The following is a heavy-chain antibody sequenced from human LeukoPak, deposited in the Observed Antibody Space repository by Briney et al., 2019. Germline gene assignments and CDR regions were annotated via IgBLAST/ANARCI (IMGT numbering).Heavy chain of an antibody. V-gene: IGHV4-59*01. CDR3: ASLSITMVRGVIGGWFDP. CDR1: GGSISSYY. J-gene: IGHJ5*02. Sequence: PSETLSLTCTVSGGSISSYYWSWIRQPPGKGLEWIGYIYYSGSTNCNPSLKSRVTISVDTSKNQFSLKLSSVTAADTAVYYCASLSITMVRGVIGGWFDPWGQGTLVTVSS. D-gene: IGHD3-10*01. CDR2: IYYSGST.